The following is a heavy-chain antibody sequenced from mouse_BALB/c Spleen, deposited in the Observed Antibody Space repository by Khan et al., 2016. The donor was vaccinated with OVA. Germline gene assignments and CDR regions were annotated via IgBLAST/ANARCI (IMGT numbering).Heavy chain of an antibody. J-gene: IGHJ2*01. Sequence: VQLQQSGPELVKPGASVKISCKASGYSFTGYFMNWVMQSHGKSLEWIGRINPHIGETFYNQKFKGKATLTVDESSNIAHMELRSLASEDSAVYYCTRIYRSDFDYWGQGTTLTVSS. D-gene: IGHD1-1*01. CDR1: GYSFTGYF. CDR2: INPHIGET. V-gene: IGHV1-20*02. CDR3: TRIYRSDFDY.